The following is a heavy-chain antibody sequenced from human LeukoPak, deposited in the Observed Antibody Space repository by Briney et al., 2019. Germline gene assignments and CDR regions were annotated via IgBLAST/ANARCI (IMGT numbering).Heavy chain of an antibody. CDR3: AKDGGYCSGGSCYSGAEYFQH. J-gene: IGHJ1*01. CDR2: IWYDGSNK. V-gene: IGHV3-33*06. Sequence: GGSLRLSCAASGFTFSNYGMHWVRQAPGKGLEWVAVIWYDGSNKYYADSVKGRFTISRDNSKNTLHLQTNSLRAEDTAVYYCAKDGGYCSGGSCYSGAEYFQHWGQGTLVTVSS. CDR1: GFTFSNYG. D-gene: IGHD2-15*01.